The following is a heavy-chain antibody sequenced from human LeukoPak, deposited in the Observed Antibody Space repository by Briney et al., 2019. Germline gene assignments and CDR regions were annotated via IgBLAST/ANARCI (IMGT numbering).Heavy chain of an antibody. J-gene: IGHJ4*02. V-gene: IGHV1-24*01. Sequence: ASVKVSCKVSGYTLTELSMHWVRQAPGKGLEWMGGFDPEDGETIYAQKFQGRVTMTEDTSTDTAYMELSSLRSEDTAVYYCARDSLLVGARRGPIDYWGQGTLVTVSS. D-gene: IGHD1-26*01. CDR2: FDPEDGET. CDR3: ARDSLLVGARRGPIDY. CDR1: GYTLTELS.